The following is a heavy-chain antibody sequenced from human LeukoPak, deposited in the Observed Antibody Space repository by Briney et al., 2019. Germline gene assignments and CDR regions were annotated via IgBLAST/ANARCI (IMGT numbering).Heavy chain of an antibody. CDR3: ARSGGTFSSSDY. V-gene: IGHV3-33*01. D-gene: IGHD2-2*01. CDR2: IWFDGTNK. Sequence: GRSLRLSCAASGFTFGTYGMHWVRQSPGRGLEWVAVIWFDGTNKYYGDSVKGRFTISRDNSKNTLYLQMNSLRAEDTAVYYCARSGGTFSSSDYWGQGTLVTVSS. CDR1: GFTFGTYG. J-gene: IGHJ4*02.